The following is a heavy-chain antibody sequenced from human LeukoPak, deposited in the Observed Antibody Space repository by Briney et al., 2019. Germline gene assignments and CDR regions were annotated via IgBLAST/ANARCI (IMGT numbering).Heavy chain of an antibody. D-gene: IGHD3-10*01. CDR3: ARDNYYGSGSFNY. CDR2: IYASGNT. CDR1: GDSVSSGSNY. V-gene: IGHV4-61*02. Sequence: PSQTLSLTCTVSGDSVSSGSNYWSWIRQPAGKGLEWIGRIYASGNTNYNPSLKSRVTMSVDTSKNQFSLKLSSVTAADTAVYYCARDNYYGSGSFNYWGQGTLVTVSS. J-gene: IGHJ4*02.